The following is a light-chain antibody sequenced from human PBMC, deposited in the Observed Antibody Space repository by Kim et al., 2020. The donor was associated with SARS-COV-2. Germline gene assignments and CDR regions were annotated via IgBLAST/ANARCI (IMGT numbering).Light chain of an antibody. CDR3: QQYNDWPRT. V-gene: IGKV3-15*01. J-gene: IGKJ1*01. CDR2: GAS. CDR1: QIISSN. Sequence: ETMMTQSPATLYVSPGERATLSCRATQIISSNLAWYQQKPGQAPRLLIYGASTRATGVPVRFSGSGSGTDFSLTISSLQPEDFAVYYCQQYNDWPRTFGPGTKVDIK.